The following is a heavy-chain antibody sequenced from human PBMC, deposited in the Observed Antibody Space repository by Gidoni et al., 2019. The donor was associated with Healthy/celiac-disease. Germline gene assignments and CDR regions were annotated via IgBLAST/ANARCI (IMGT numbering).Heavy chain of an antibody. CDR3: ARDNEQLVQTDGYYYGMDV. CDR1: GGSISSGGYY. Sequence: QVQLQESGPGLVKPSQTLSLTCTVSGGSISSGGYYWSWIRQHPGKGLEWIGYIYYSGSTYYNPSLKSRVTISVDTSKNQFSLKLSSVTAADTAVYYCARDNEQLVQTDGYYYGMDVWGQGTTVTVSS. J-gene: IGHJ6*02. D-gene: IGHD6-13*01. CDR2: IYYSGST. V-gene: IGHV4-31*03.